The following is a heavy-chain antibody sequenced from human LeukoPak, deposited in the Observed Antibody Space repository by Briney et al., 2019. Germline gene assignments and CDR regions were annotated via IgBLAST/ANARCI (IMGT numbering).Heavy chain of an antibody. CDR3: AKERDTAMVTIDY. D-gene: IGHD5-18*01. V-gene: IGHV3-30*02. CDR1: GFTLSSDG. J-gene: IGHJ4*02. CDR2: TRYDGSNK. Sequence: GGSLRLSCAASGFTLSSDGMHWVRQAPGKGLEWVAFTRYDGSNKYYADSVKGRFTISRDNSKNTLYLQMNRLRAEDTAVYYCAKERDTAMVTIDYWGQGTLVTVSS.